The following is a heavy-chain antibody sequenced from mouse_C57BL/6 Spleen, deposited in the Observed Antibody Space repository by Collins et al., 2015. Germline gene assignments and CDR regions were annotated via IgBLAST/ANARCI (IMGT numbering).Heavy chain of an antibody. J-gene: IGHJ4*01. CDR3: AGDPYYYGSSYYAMDY. V-gene: IGHV12-3*01. CDR2: ITHSGET. D-gene: IGHD1-1*01. Sequence: QMQLQESGPGLVKPSQSLFLTCSITGFPITSGYYWIWIRQSPGKPLEWMGYITHSGETFYNSSLQSPISITRETSKNQFFLQLNSVTTEDTAMYYCAGDPYYYGSSYYAMDYWGQGTSVTVPS. CDR1: GFPITSGYY.